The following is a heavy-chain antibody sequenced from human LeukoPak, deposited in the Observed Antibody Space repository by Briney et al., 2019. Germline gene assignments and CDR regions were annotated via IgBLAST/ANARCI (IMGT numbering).Heavy chain of an antibody. CDR3: ARGGGDYEDPFDI. V-gene: IGHV3-48*03. CDR2: ISSSGSTI. Sequence: GGSLRLSCAASGFTFSSYEMNWVRQAPGKGLDWVSYISSSGSTIYYADSVKGRFTISRDNAKNSLYLQMNSLRAEDTAVYYCARGGGDYEDPFDIWGQGTMVTVSS. J-gene: IGHJ3*02. D-gene: IGHD4-17*01. CDR1: GFTFSSYE.